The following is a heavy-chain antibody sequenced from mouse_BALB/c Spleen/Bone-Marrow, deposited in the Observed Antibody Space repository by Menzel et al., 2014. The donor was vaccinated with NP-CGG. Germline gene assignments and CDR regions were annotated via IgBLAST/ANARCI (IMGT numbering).Heavy chain of an antibody. CDR2: ISDGGSYT. D-gene: IGHD1-1*01. CDR1: GFTFSDYY. CDR3: ARVLQPHCYAMDY. V-gene: IGHV5-4*02. J-gene: IGHJ4*01. Sequence: EVQVVESGGGLVKPGGSLKLSCAASGFTFSDYYMYWVRQTPEKRLEWVATISDGGSYTYYPDSVKGRCTISRDNAKNNLYLQMSRLKSEDTAMYYCARVLQPHCYAMDYWGQGTSVTVSS.